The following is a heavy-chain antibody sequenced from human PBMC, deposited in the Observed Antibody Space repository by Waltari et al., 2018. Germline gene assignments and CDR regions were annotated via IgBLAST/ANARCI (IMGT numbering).Heavy chain of an antibody. D-gene: IGHD1-20*01. CDR1: GGTFSSYA. CDR3: ARVGNWNGYGVDY. V-gene: IGHV1-69*15. CDR2: ILPIFGTA. J-gene: IGHJ4*02. Sequence: QVQLVQSGAEVKKPGSSVKVSCKASGGTFSSYAISWVRQAPGKGLEWMGRILPIFGTANYAQKFQGRVTITADESTSTAYMELSSLRSEDTAVYYCARVGNWNGYGVDYWGQGTLVTVSS.